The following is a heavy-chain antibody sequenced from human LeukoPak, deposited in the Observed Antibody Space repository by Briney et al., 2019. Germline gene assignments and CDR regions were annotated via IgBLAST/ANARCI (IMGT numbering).Heavy chain of an antibody. CDR3: ARARDGQVFYYYGMDV. V-gene: IGHV1-69*06. Sequence: SVKVSCKASGGTFSSYAISWVRQAPGQGLEWMGGVIPIFGTANYAQKFQGSVTITADKSTSTAYMELSSLRSEDTAVYYCARARDGQVFYYYGMDVWGKGTTVTVSS. J-gene: IGHJ6*04. D-gene: IGHD5/OR15-5a*01. CDR2: VIPIFGTA. CDR1: GGTFSSYA.